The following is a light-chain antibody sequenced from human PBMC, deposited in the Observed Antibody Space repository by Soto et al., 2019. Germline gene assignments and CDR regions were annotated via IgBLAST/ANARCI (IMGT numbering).Light chain of an antibody. J-gene: IGKJ1*01. Sequence: EIVLTQSPGTLSLSPGERATLSCRSSQSVISSYLAWYQQKPGQAPRRLTYGASTRATGTPDRFSGSGSGTDSPLTITRLEPEDFAVYYCQRFGTSPPWTFGQGTKV. V-gene: IGKV3-20*01. CDR2: GAS. CDR3: QRFGTSPPWT. CDR1: QSVISSY.